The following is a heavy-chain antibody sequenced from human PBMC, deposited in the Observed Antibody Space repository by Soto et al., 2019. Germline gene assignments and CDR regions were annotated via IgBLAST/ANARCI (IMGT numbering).Heavy chain of an antibody. CDR3: VRHGRRGYSYCMRRIDY. CDR1: GGSISSSSYY. Sequence: SETLSLTCSVSGGSISSSSYYWGWIRQPPGKGLEWIGSIYYSGSTFYNTSLKSRVTIFLDTSKIHFSLKLSSVTAADTAVYYCVRHGRRGYSYCMRRIDYWGQGTLVTVS. J-gene: IGHJ4*02. V-gene: IGHV4-39*01. CDR2: IYYSGST. D-gene: IGHD5-18*01.